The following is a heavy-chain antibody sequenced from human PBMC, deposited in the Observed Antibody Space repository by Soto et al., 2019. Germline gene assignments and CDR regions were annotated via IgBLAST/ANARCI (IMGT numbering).Heavy chain of an antibody. CDR2: VYYSGIT. V-gene: IGHV4-39*01. CDR1: GGSVNSSRDY. CDR3: ARHRYGSSSPVDY. D-gene: IGHD6-13*01. Sequence: PSETMSLTCTVSGGSVNSSRDYWGWIHQPPGKGLEWIGSVYYSGITYYIPSLKSRVTISVDTSKNQFSLELSSVTAADTAVYYCARHRYGSSSPVDYWGQGTLVTVSS. J-gene: IGHJ4*02.